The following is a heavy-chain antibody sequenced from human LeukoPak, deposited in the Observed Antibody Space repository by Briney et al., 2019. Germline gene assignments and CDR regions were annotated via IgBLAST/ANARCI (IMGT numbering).Heavy chain of an antibody. D-gene: IGHD3-22*01. CDR2: INHSGST. J-gene: IGHJ4*02. V-gene: IGHV4-34*01. Sequence: PSETLSLTCTVSGGSISSYYWSWIRQPPGKGLEWIGEINHSGSTNYNPSLKSRVTISVDTSKNQFSLKLSSVTAADTAVYYCARDYYDSSGYSLNYWGQGTLVTVSS. CDR3: ARDYYDSSGYSLNY. CDR1: GGSISSYY.